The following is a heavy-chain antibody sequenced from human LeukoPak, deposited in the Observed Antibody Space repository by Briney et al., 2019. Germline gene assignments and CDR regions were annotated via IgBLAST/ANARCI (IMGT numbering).Heavy chain of an antibody. J-gene: IGHJ3*02. CDR1: GFAFSDYD. Sequence: GGSLRLSCAASGFAFSDYDMRWVRQAPGEGLEWVSVISGSGGATFYGDSVKGRLTISRDNSKNTLYLPMNTLRAEDTAVYYCAKDTRMRIHELTPSDAFDIWGQGTMVTVSS. D-gene: IGHD2-15*01. V-gene: IGHV3-23*01. CDR3: AKDTRMRIHELTPSDAFDI. CDR2: ISGSGGAT.